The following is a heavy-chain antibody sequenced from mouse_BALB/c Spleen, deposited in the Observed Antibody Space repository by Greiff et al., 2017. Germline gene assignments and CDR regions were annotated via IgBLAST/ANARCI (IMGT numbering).Heavy chain of an antibody. J-gene: IGHJ1*01. Sequence: EVHLVESGGGLVQPGGSRKLSCAASGFTFSSFGMHWVRQAPEKGLEWVAYISSGSSTIYYADTVKGRFTISRDNPKNTLFLQMTSLRSEDTAMYYCARSGEGSRYIDFWGAGTTVTVSS. CDR3: ARSGEGSRYIDF. V-gene: IGHV5-17*02. CDR2: ISSGSSTI. D-gene: IGHD1-1*01. CDR1: GFTFSSFG.